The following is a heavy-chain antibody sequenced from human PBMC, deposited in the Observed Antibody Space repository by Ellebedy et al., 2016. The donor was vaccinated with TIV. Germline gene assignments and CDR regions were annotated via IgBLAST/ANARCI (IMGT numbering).Heavy chain of an antibody. CDR3: ARVSRGVVDY. Sequence: SETLSLXXAVYGGSFSDYYWTWIRQPPGKGLEWVGEINHSGRTNYNPSLKSRVTISADTSKNQFSLKLTSVTGADTAVYYCARVSRGVVDYWGQGTLVTVSS. J-gene: IGHJ4*02. V-gene: IGHV4-34*01. CDR2: INHSGRT. CDR1: GGSFSDYY. D-gene: IGHD3-10*01.